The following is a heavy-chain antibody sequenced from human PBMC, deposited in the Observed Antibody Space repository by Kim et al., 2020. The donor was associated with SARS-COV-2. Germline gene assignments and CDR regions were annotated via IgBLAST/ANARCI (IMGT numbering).Heavy chain of an antibody. D-gene: IGHD2-2*01. J-gene: IGHJ6*02. CDR3: AKATPSYCSSTSCYVIPDYYYYGMDV. CDR1: GFTFSSYA. V-gene: IGHV3-23*01. CDR2: ISGSGGST. Sequence: GGSLRLSCAASGFTFSSYAMSWVRQAPGKGLEWVSAISGSGGSTYYADSVKGRFTISRDNSKNTLYLQMNSLRAEDTAVYYCAKATPSYCSSTSCYVIPDYYYYGMDVWGQGTTVTVSS.